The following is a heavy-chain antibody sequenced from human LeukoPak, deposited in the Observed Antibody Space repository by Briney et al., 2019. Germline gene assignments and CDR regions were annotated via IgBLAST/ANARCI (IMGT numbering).Heavy chain of an antibody. CDR1: GGSFSGYY. CDR2: INHSGST. J-gene: IGHJ5*02. Sequence: SETLSLTCAVYGGSFSGYYWSWIRQPPGKGLEWIGEINHSGSTNYNPSLKSRVTISVDTSKNQFSLKLSSVTAADTAVYYCARGRGLFFPPYGSGRYVWFAPRGQGTLVTVSS. D-gene: IGHD3-10*01. V-gene: IGHV4-34*01. CDR3: ARGRGLFFPPYGSGRYVWFAP.